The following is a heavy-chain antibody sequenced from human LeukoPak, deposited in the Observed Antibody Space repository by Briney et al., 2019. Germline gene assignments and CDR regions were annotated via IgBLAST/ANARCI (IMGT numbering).Heavy chain of an antibody. CDR1: GITLSSYN. Sequence: PGGSLRLSCAASGITLSSYNMNWVRQAPGKGLEWVSSITSSSTYIYYADSVKGRFTISRDNAKNSLHLQMNSLRAEDTAVYYCARERRMYSSSCLAPWGQGTLVTVSS. V-gene: IGHV3-21*01. CDR2: ITSSSTYI. J-gene: IGHJ5*02. CDR3: ARERRMYSSSCLAP. D-gene: IGHD6-13*01.